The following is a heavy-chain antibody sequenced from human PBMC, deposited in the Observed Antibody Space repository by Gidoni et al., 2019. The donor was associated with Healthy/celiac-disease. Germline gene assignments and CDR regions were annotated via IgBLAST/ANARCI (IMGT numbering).Heavy chain of an antibody. J-gene: IGHJ4*02. CDR2: IYYSGST. CDR3: ARQEYYDILTGSPIDY. Sequence: QLQLQESGPGLGKPSETLSLTCTVSGGSISSSSYYWGWIRQPPGKGLEWIGSIYYSGSTYYNPSLKSRVTISVDTSKNQFSLKLSSVTAADTAVYYCARQEYYDILTGSPIDYWGQGTLVTVSS. CDR1: GGSISSSSYY. V-gene: IGHV4-39*01. D-gene: IGHD3-9*01.